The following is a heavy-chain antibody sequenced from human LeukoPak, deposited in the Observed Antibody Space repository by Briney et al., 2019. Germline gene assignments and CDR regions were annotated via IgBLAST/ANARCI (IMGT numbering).Heavy chain of an antibody. CDR3: AKDLRSSNYYYFDY. CDR2: ISGSGGST. J-gene: IGHJ4*02. D-gene: IGHD4-11*01. V-gene: IGHV3-23*01. CDR1: GFTFSSYA. Sequence: AGGSLRLSCTASGFTFSSYAMSWVRRAPGKGLEWVSGISGSGGSTYYADSVKGRFTISRDNSKNTLYLQMNSLRAEDTAVYYCAKDLRSSNYYYFDYWGQGTLVTVSS.